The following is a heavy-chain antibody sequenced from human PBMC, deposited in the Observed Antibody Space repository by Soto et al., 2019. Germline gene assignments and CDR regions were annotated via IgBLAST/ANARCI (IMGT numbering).Heavy chain of an antibody. Sequence: ASVKVSCKASGYPFTSSGISWVRQAPGQGLEWMGWISTKTGQTTIAQNLQGRLSLTTDSSTSTADMELRSLRSDDTAVYYCAKTSGWYYFDFWGQGTLVTVS. J-gene: IGHJ4*02. V-gene: IGHV1-18*01. D-gene: IGHD6-19*01. CDR3: AKTSGWYYFDF. CDR2: ISTKTGQT. CDR1: GYPFTSSG.